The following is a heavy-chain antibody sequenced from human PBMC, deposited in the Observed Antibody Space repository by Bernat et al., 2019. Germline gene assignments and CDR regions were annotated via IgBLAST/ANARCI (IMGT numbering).Heavy chain of an antibody. D-gene: IGHD5-12*01. Sequence: QVQLVQSGAEVKKPGASVKVSCKASGYSFISHAIYWVRQAPGQRLEWMGWVNNHNGQTTYSQKFQGRVTITRDTSANTVYMELSSLRSEDTAVYYCARDDYSARTSFGMDVWGQGATVTVSS. CDR3: ARDDYSARTSFGMDV. V-gene: IGHV1-3*04. J-gene: IGHJ6*02. CDR2: VNNHNGQT. CDR1: GYSFISHA.